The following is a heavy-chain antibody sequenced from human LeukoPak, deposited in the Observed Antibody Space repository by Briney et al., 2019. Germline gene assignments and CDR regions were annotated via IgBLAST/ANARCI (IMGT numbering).Heavy chain of an antibody. CDR2: ISGGGDST. Sequence: GVSLTLSCAPSSYTCCNYAMLWLRHAPGRGLEWVSDISGGGDSTYYAASVEGRFHISRDNSKNTLYLQMTSLRAEDTAVYYCANGYTYGRRPPHFGYWGRGTLVTVSS. V-gene: IGHV3-23*01. CDR1: SYTCCNYA. CDR3: ANGYTYGRRPPHFGY. J-gene: IGHJ4*02. D-gene: IGHD5-18*01.